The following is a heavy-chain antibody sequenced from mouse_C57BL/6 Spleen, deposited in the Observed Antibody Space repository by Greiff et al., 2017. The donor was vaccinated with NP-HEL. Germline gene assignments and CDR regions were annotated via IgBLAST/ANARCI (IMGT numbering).Heavy chain of an antibody. D-gene: IGHD2-1*01. CDR3: ARDRDGNYPFAY. CDR2: ISYDGSN. J-gene: IGHJ3*01. Sequence: EVKLQESGPGLVKPSQSLSLTCSVTGYSITSGYYWNWIRQFPGNKLEWMGYISYDGSNNYNPSLKNRISITRDTSKNQFFLKLNSVTTEDTATYYCARDRDGNYPFAYWGQGTLVTVSA. V-gene: IGHV3-6*01. CDR1: GYSITSGYY.